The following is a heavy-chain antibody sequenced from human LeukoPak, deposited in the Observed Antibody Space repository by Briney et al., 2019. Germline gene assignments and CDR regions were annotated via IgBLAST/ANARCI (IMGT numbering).Heavy chain of an antibody. V-gene: IGHV7-4-1*02. J-gene: IGHJ6*03. Sequence: ASVKVSCKASGYTFTSYAMNWVRQAPGQGLEYMGWINTNTGNPAYAQGFTGRFVFSLDTSVSTAYLQISSLKAEDTAVYYCARAQGSYYPSFYYYMDVWGKGTTVTVSS. CDR3: ARAQGSYYPSFYYYMDV. D-gene: IGHD1-26*01. CDR2: INTNTGNP. CDR1: GYTFTSYA.